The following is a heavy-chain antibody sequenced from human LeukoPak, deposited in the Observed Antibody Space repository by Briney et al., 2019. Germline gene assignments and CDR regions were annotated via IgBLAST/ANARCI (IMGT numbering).Heavy chain of an antibody. CDR3: ATRHTITFGGVIALGYYGMDV. CDR1: GYTLTELS. J-gene: IGHJ6*02. D-gene: IGHD3-16*02. CDR2: FDPEDGET. Sequence: ASVKVSCKVSGYTLTELSMHWVRQAPGKGLEWMGGFDPEDGETIYAQKFQGRVTMTEDTSTDTAYMELGSLRSEDTAVYYCATRHTITFGGVIALGYYGMDVWGQGTTVTVSS. V-gene: IGHV1-24*01.